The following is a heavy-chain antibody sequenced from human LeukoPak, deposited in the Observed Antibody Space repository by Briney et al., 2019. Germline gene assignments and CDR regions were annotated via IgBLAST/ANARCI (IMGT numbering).Heavy chain of an antibody. CDR3: ARAYSSGWYYFDY. CDR1: GYTFTSYA. Sequence: GASVKVSCKASGYTFTSYAMHWVRQAPGQRLEWMGWINAGNGNTEYSQEFQGRVTITRDTSASTAYMELSSLRSEDMAVYYCARAYSSGWYYFDYWGQGTLVTVSS. D-gene: IGHD6-19*01. J-gene: IGHJ4*02. CDR2: INAGNGNT. V-gene: IGHV1-3*03.